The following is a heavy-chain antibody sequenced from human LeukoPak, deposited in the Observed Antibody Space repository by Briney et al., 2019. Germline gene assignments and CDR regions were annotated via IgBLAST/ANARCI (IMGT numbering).Heavy chain of an antibody. V-gene: IGHV3-23*01. CDR2: LTGNGGDT. CDR1: GFTFSSYA. CDR3: ARHSDYNIQFPCDY. D-gene: IGHD3-10*01. J-gene: IGHJ4*02. Sequence: GGSLRLSCAASGFTFSSYAMSWVRQAPGKGLEWVSGLTGNGGDTYYADSVKGRFTVSRANSKNTLFLQMNSLRADDTAVYYCARHSDYNIQFPCDYWAQGTLVTVSS.